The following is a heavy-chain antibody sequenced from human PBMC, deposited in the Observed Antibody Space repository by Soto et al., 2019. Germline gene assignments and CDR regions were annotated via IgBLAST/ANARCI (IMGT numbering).Heavy chain of an antibody. CDR2: IIPKFGTT. J-gene: IGHJ5*02. CDR1: GGTFSTYP. Sequence: QVQLVQSGAEVKKPGSSVKVSCKVSGGTFSTYPINWVRQAPGQGLEFMGGIIPKFGTTNYAQKFRGTVTITADESPSKEYMELNNLRSEDTAVYYCERGASNSTGWYIGFDTWGPGNLVTVSS. CDR3: ERGASNSTGWYIGFDT. D-gene: IGHD6-19*01. V-gene: IGHV1-69*01.